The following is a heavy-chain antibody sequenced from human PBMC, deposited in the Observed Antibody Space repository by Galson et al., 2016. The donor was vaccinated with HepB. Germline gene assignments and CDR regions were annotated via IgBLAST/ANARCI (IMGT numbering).Heavy chain of an antibody. V-gene: IGHV3-30-3*01. CDR1: GFRFSRYG. J-gene: IGHJ6*02. Sequence: SLRLSCAASGFRFSRYGMHWVRQAPGKGLEGVAMISYDGSNEYYADSVKGRVTISRDNSKNSLYLQMNSLRAEDTAVYFCAREERYCSSMRCQNPDYGMDVWGQGTTVTVSS. D-gene: IGHD2-2*01. CDR2: ISYDGSNE. CDR3: AREERYCSSMRCQNPDYGMDV.